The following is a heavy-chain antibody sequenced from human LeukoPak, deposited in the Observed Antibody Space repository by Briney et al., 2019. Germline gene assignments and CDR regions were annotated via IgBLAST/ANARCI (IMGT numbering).Heavy chain of an antibody. CDR1: GYIFSDYY. CDR3: ARGAEAETSPLDF. D-gene: IGHD6-13*01. CDR2: INPKSGAA. J-gene: IGHJ4*02. Sequence: ASVKVSCKASGYIFSDYYKHWVRQAPGQGLEWLGWINPKSGAADYAQQFRGRVTMTRDTSINTDYMEMKRVTSDDTAVYYCARGAEAETSPLDFWGQGTLVIVS. V-gene: IGHV1-2*02.